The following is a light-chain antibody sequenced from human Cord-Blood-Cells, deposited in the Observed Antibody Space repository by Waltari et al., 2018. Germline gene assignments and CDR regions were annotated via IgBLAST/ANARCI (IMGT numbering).Light chain of an antibody. J-gene: IGLJ3*02. CDR2: EDN. Sequence: NFMLTQPHSVSESPGKTVTISCTGSSGSIARNYVQWYQQRPGSAPTTVIYEDNQRPSGVPDRFSGSIDSSSNSASLTISGLKTEDEADYYCQSYDSSINWVFGGGTKLTVL. CDR1: SGSIARNY. V-gene: IGLV6-57*02. CDR3: QSYDSSINWV.